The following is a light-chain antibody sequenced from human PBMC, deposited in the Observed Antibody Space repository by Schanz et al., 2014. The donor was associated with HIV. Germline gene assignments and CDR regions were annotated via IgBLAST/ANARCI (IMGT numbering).Light chain of an antibody. J-gene: IGLJ2*01. Sequence: QSVLTQPPSASGTPGQRVTISCSGSSSNIGSNTVNWYQQLPGTAPKLLIYRNNQRPSGVPDRFSGSKSGTSASLAISGLQSGDEADYYCAAWDDSLNGPLFGGGTKLTVL. CDR1: SSNIGSNT. CDR2: RNN. V-gene: IGLV1-44*01. CDR3: AAWDDSLNGPL.